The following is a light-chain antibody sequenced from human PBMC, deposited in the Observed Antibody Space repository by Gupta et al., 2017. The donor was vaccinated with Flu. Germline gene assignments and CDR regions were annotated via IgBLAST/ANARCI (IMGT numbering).Light chain of an antibody. CDR1: AGAVISDYY. CDR3: LIMYGGAWV. Sequence: QTVVTQEPSLTMSPGGTVTLTCPSSAGAVISDYYPNWFQQNPGQPNRSLIYKSDKKHSWTPARFSGSRLGGKAALTLSGAQPEDEADYLCLIMYGGAWVFGGGTKLTVL. CDR2: KSD. V-gene: IGLV7-43*01. J-gene: IGLJ3*02.